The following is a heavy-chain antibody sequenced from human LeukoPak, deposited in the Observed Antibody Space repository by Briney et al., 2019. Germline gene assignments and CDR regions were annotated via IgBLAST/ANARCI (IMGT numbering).Heavy chain of an antibody. CDR2: IYPRDSDT. CDR1: GYGFTRYW. Sequence: GESLKISCKGSGYGFTRYWIGWVRQMPGKGLEWMGIIYPRDSDTRYSPSFQGQVTISADKSINTAYLQWSSLKASDTAMYYCTRLDCSTSCYPRDAFDIWGQGTMVTVS. J-gene: IGHJ3*02. CDR3: TRLDCSTSCYPRDAFDI. D-gene: IGHD2-2*01. V-gene: IGHV5-51*01.